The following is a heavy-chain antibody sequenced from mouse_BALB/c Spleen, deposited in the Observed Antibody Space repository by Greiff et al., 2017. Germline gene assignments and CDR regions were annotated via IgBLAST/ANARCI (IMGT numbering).Heavy chain of an antibody. V-gene: IGHV3-6*02. CDR1: GYSITSGYY. Sequence: EVKLQESGPGLVKPSQSLSLTCSVTGYSITSGYYWNWIRQFPGNKLEWMGYISYDGSNNYNPSLKNRISITRDTSKNQFFLKLNSVTTEDTATYYCARGDYGNYYFDYWGQGTTLTVSS. D-gene: IGHD2-1*01. CDR2: ISYDGSN. J-gene: IGHJ2*01. CDR3: ARGDYGNYYFDY.